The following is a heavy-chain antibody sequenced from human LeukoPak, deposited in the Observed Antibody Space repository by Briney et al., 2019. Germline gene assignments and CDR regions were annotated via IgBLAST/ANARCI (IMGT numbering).Heavy chain of an antibody. Sequence: SETLSLTCTVSGGSISSYYWGWIRQPPGKGLEWIGYIYYSGSTNYNPSLKSRVTISVDTSKNQFSLKLSSVTAADTAVYYCARHLSARDAFDIWGRGTMVTVSS. CDR1: GGSISSYY. D-gene: IGHD2/OR15-2a*01. J-gene: IGHJ3*02. V-gene: IGHV4-59*08. CDR2: IYYSGST. CDR3: ARHLSARDAFDI.